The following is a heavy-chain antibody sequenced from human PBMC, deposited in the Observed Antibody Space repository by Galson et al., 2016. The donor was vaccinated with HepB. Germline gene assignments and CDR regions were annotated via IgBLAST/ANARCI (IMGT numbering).Heavy chain of an antibody. CDR2: ISGRGDRI. CDR3: AKEGWFGELVYGHFDF. V-gene: IGHV3-23*01. J-gene: IGHJ4*02. Sequence: SLRLSCAASGFTFSSFAMSWVRRVPGKGLEWVSAISGRGDRIRYAESVKGRFIISRDNSKNTLDVEMKSLRVEDTAVYYCAKEGWFGELVYGHFDFWGQGTLVTVSS. CDR1: GFTFSSFA. D-gene: IGHD3-10*01.